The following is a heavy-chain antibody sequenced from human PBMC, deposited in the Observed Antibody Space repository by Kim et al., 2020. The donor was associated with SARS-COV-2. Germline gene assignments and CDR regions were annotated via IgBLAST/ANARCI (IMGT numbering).Heavy chain of an antibody. V-gene: IGHV4-39*01. D-gene: IGHD2-21*01. Sequence: SETLSLTCTASGGSISGNNYYWGWIRQPPGKGLEWIGSIYYSGNTYYNPSLKSRLTMSVDPSKNQFSLKLNLVTAAATAEYYCATVGHIALFPTSANYY. J-gene: IGHJ6*01. CDR3: ATVGHIALFPTSANYY. CDR2: IYYSGNT. CDR1: GGSISGNNYY.